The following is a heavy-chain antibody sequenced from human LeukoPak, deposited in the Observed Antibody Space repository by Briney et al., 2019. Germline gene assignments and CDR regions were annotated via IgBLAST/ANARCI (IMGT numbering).Heavy chain of an antibody. CDR2: AYYSGST. V-gene: IGHV4-59*02. Sequence: PSETLSLTFSVSGASVSNHYCTWIRQPPGNRLEWIGYAYYSGSTNYNASLKSRVTISVDTSKNQFSLRLNSVTAADTAVYYCAISYGGYVLDSWGQGTLVIVSS. D-gene: IGHD5-12*01. CDR1: GASVSNHY. CDR3: AISYGGYVLDS. J-gene: IGHJ4*02.